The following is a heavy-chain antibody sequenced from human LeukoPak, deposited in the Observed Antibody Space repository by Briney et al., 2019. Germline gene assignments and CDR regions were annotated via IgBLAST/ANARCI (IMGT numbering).Heavy chain of an antibody. J-gene: IGHJ6*02. CDR3: AKDRVVADSDDYYYYYGMDV. CDR1: GFTFSNYG. Sequence: GGSLRLSCAASGFTFSNYGMHWVRQAPGKGLEWVAVISYDGSNKYYADSVKGRFTISRDNSKNTLYLQMNSLRAEDTAVYYCAKDRVVADSDDYYYYYGMDVWGQGTTVTVSS. CDR2: ISYDGSNK. D-gene: IGHD2-15*01. V-gene: IGHV3-30*18.